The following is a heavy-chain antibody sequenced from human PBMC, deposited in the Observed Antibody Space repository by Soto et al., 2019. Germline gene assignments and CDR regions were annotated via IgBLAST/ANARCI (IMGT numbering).Heavy chain of an antibody. J-gene: IGHJ5*02. CDR2: IYHTGNA. CDR3: ARDFFDSSDYTTNWFDP. D-gene: IGHD3-22*01. V-gene: IGHV4-39*01. Sequence: ETLSLTCSVSGDSISNSRFYWAWIRQPPGEGLEWIGSIYHTGNAYYNPSLKSRVTISVDTSKNQFSLKLTSVTAADAALYFCARDFFDSSDYTTNWFDPWGQGTLVTVSS. CDR1: GDSISNSRFY.